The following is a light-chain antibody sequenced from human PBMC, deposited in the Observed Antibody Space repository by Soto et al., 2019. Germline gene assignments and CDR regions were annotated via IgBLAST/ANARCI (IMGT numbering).Light chain of an antibody. J-gene: IGKJ1*01. V-gene: IGKV3-20*01. Sequence: MVLTQSPGNLSLSPGERATLSCRASQSVNSRYLAWYQQKPGQAPRLVIYGAFTRATGIPDRFIGSGSGTDFSLTSSSLEPEDFEVYYCQQSPGTFGQGTKVEI. CDR2: GAF. CDR1: QSVNSRY. CDR3: QQSPGT.